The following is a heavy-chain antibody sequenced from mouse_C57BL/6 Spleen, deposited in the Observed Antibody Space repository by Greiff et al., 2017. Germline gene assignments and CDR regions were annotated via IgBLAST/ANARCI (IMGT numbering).Heavy chain of an antibody. CDR1: GYTFTDYY. CDR3: AREEDYYGSSYGYFDV. CDR2: IYPGSGNT. V-gene: IGHV1-76*01. Sequence: QVQLQQSGAELVRPGASVKLSCKASGYTFTDYYINWVKQRPGQGLEWIARIYPGSGNTYYNEKFKGKATLTAEKSSSTAYMQLSSLTSEDSAVYFCAREEDYYGSSYGYFDVWGTGTTVTVSS. J-gene: IGHJ1*03. D-gene: IGHD1-1*01.